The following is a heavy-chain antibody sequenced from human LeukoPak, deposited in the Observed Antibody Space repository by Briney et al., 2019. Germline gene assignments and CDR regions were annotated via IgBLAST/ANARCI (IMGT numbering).Heavy chain of an antibody. Sequence: SQTLSLTCSISGDSVFSNSAAWNWIKQSPSRGLWWLGRTFYRSKWYNHYAVSVKSRISINADTSKNQFSLQLNSVTPADTAVYYCARVDDSSAYIDYWGQGTLVTVSS. V-gene: IGHV6-1*01. CDR2: TFYRSKWYN. J-gene: IGHJ4*02. CDR3: ARVDDSSAYIDY. D-gene: IGHD3-22*01. CDR1: GDSVFSNSAA.